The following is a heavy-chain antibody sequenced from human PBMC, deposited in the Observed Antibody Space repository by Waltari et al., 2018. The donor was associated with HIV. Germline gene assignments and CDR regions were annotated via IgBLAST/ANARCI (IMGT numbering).Heavy chain of an antibody. J-gene: IGHJ4*02. Sequence: EVQLVEYGGGLVQPGGSLILSCTASGLAFTSYWMHWVRQVPGKGLVWVSGINSDGRRRTYADSLRGRFTISRDNAKNTLFLQMNSLRVEDTALYYCARSLHYYGSGRFDFWGQGTLVAVSS. CDR3: ARSLHYYGSGRFDF. CDR2: INSDGRRR. D-gene: IGHD3-10*01. CDR1: GLAFTSYW. V-gene: IGHV3-74*03.